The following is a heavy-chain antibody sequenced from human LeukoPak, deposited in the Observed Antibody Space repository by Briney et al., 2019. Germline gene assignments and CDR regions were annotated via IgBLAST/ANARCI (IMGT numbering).Heavy chain of an antibody. CDR1: GFTFSSSA. CDR2: ISASGGST. J-gene: IGHJ4*02. CDR3: AKDVGKWESLHFFDY. V-gene: IGHV3-23*01. Sequence: GGSLRLSCAASGFTFSSSAMSWVRQVPGKGLEWVSGISASGGSTYYADSVKGRFTISRDDSRNTLYLQMNSLRGDDTAVYYCAKDVGKWESLHFFDYWGQGTLVTVSS. D-gene: IGHD1-26*01.